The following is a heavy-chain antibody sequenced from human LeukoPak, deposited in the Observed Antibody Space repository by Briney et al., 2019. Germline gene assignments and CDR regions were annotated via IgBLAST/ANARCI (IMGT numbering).Heavy chain of an antibody. Sequence: SETLSLTCTVSGGSISSYYWSWIQQPAGKGLEWIGRIYTSGSTNYNPSLKSRVTMSVDTSKNQFSLKLSSVTAADTAVYYCARDARRITMVRGVIISNDAFDIWGQGTMVTVSS. CDR3: ARDARRITMVRGVIISNDAFDI. V-gene: IGHV4-4*07. CDR1: GGSISSYY. D-gene: IGHD3-10*01. J-gene: IGHJ3*02. CDR2: IYTSGST.